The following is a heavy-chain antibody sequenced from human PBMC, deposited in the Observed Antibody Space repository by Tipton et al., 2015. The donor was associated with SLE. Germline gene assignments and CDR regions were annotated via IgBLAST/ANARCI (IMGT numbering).Heavy chain of an antibody. CDR2: IYTSGST. V-gene: IGHV4-30-4*08. D-gene: IGHD5-24*01. J-gene: IGHJ3*02. CDR1: GGSISSGGYY. Sequence: TLSLTCTVSGGSISSGGYYWSWIRQHPGKGLEWIGYIYTSGSTNYNPSLKSRVTISVDTSKNQFSLKLSSVTAADTAVYYCAGVGRDGYKYGDAFDIWGQGTMVTVSS. CDR3: AGVGRDGYKYGDAFDI.